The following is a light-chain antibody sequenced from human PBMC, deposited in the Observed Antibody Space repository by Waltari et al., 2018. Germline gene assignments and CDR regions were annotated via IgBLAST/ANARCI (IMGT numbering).Light chain of an antibody. CDR2: EVT. CDR1: SSDIGTYNL. V-gene: IGLV2-8*01. Sequence: QSALTQPPSASGSPGQLVTISCTGTSSDIGTYNLVSWYQQGPGKAPKLIIYEVTKRPSGVPDRFSGAKSGNTASLTVSGLQADDEADYYCSSYAGSGNVVFGGGTKLTVL. J-gene: IGLJ3*02. CDR3: SSYAGSGNVV.